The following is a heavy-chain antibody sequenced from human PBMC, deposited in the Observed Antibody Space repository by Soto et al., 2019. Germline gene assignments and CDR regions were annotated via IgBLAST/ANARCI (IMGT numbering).Heavy chain of an antibody. CDR2: FDPENGET. D-gene: IGHD3-22*01. CDR1: GYTLTELS. Sequence: ASEKVSCKVSGYTLTELSMHWVRQAPGKGLEWMGGFDPENGETLYAQKFQGRVTMTEDTSADTAYMELSSLRSEDTAVYYCTASITMVVVGAWHFDLWGRGTLVTVSS. J-gene: IGHJ2*01. V-gene: IGHV1-24*01. CDR3: TASITMVVVGAWHFDL.